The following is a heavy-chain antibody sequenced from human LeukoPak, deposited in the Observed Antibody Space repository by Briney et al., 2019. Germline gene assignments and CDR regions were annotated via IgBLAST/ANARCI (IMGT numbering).Heavy chain of an antibody. V-gene: IGHV1-69*06. J-gene: IGHJ4*02. CDR2: FIPIFGTA. D-gene: IGHD3-10*01. CDR3: TRGGFGELYHFDY. CDR1: GNSFNKYA. Sequence: SVRVSCKASGNSFNKYAITWVRQAPGQGLEWMGEFIPIFGTAKYAKKFQGRVTITADKSTSTAYMDLNSLRSEDTAVYYCTRGGFGELYHFDYWGQGALVTVSP.